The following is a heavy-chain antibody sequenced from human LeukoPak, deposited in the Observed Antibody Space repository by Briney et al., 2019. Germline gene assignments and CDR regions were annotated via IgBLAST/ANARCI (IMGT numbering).Heavy chain of an antibody. CDR1: GGTFSSYA. V-gene: IGHV1-69*04. CDR2: IIPILGIA. CDR3: ARDGYSSSVFPY. J-gene: IGHJ4*02. Sequence: SVKVSCKASGGTFSSYAVSWVRQAPGQGLEWMGRIIPILGIANYAQKFQGRVTITADKSTSTAYMELSSLRSEDTAVYYCARDGYSSSVFPYWGQGTLVTVSS. D-gene: IGHD6-6*01.